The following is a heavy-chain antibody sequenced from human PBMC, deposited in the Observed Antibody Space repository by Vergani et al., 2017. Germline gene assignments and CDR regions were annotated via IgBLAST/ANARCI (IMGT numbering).Heavy chain of an antibody. CDR3: ARQSSSWSGWFDP. Sequence: QVQLQESGPGLVKPSETLSLTCAVSGYSISSGYYWGWIRQPPGKGLEWIGSIYHSGSTYYNPFLKSRVTISVDTSKNQFSLKLSSVTAADTAVYYCARQSSSWSGWFDPWGQGTLVTVSS. D-gene: IGHD6-13*01. V-gene: IGHV4-38-2*01. CDR1: GYSISSGYY. CDR2: IYHSGST. J-gene: IGHJ5*02.